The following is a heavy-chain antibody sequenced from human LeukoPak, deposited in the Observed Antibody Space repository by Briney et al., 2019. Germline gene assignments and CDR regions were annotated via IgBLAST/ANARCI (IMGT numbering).Heavy chain of an antibody. J-gene: IGHJ4*02. Sequence: PGGSLRLSCAASGFTFSSYAMSWVRQAPGKGLEWVSAISGSGGSTYYADSVKGRFTISRDDSKNTLYLQMNSLRAEDTAVYYCAKPDSSGYYFNFDYWGQGTLVTVSS. CDR1: GFTFSSYA. D-gene: IGHD3-22*01. V-gene: IGHV3-23*01. CDR3: AKPDSSGYYFNFDY. CDR2: ISGSGGST.